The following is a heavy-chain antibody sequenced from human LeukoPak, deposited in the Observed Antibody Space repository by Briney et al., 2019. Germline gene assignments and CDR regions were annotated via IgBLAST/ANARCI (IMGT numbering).Heavy chain of an antibody. J-gene: IGHJ6*03. V-gene: IGHV7-4-1*02. CDR2: INTNTGNP. Sequence: WASVKVSCKASGYTFTSYAMNWVRQAPGRGLEWMGWINTNTGNPTYAQGFTGRFVFSLDTSVSTAYLQISSLKAEDTAVYYCARVSGSGSYTTGYYYYYMDVWGKGTTVTVSS. CDR3: ARVSGSGSYTTGYYYYYMDV. D-gene: IGHD3-10*01. CDR1: GYTFTSYA.